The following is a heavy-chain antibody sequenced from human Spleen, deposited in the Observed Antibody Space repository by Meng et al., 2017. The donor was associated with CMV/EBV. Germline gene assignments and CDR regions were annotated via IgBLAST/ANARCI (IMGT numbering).Heavy chain of an antibody. Sequence: QVQLVESGGGVVQLGGSLRLAGAAAGFPFSSYGMHWVRQAPGKGLEWVAFIRYDGSNKYYADSVKGRFTISRDNSKNTLYLQMNSLRAEDTAVYYCAKDEGIVVVPAAMEYNWFDPWGQGTLVTVAS. CDR3: AKDEGIVVVPAAMEYNWFDP. J-gene: IGHJ5*02. CDR1: GFPFSSYG. CDR2: IRYDGSNK. V-gene: IGHV3-30*02. D-gene: IGHD2-2*01.